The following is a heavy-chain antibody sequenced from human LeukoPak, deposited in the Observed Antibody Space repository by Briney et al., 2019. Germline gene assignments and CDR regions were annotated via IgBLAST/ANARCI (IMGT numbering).Heavy chain of an antibody. V-gene: IGHV3-73*01. Sequence: GGSLRLSCAASGFTFSGSAMHWVCQACGKGLEWVGRIRSKANSYATAYAASVKGRFTISRDDSKNTAYLQMNSLKTEDTAVYYCTRHSDILTGYYYAFDIWGQGPMVTVSS. CDR3: TRHSDILTGYYYAFDI. D-gene: IGHD3-9*01. CDR2: IRSKANSYAT. J-gene: IGHJ3*02. CDR1: GFTFSGSA.